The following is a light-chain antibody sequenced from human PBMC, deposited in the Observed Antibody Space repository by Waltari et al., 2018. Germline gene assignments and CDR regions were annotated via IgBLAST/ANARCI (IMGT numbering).Light chain of an antibody. CDR2: AGS. CDR1: QSISSY. Sequence: DIQMTQSPSSLSASVGDRVTITCRASQSISSYLNWYQQKPGKAPKLLIYAGSSLQSGVPSRVSGSGSGTDFTLTISSLQPEDFATYYCQQSYSTPTFGGGTKVEIK. CDR3: QQSYSTPT. V-gene: IGKV1-39*01. J-gene: IGKJ4*01.